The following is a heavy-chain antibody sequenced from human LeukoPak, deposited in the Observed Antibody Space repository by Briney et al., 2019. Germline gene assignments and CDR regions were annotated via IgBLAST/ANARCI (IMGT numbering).Heavy chain of an antibody. D-gene: IGHD3-10*01. CDR2: ISPSGGST. Sequence: ASVKVSCKAFGYTFTSNYMHWVRQAPGQGSEWMGVISPSGGSTTYAQKFQGRVTLTRDMSTSTDYLELSSLRSEDTAVYYCARDSGSGSYYFDYWGQGTLVTVSS. CDR1: GYTFTSNY. CDR3: ARDSGSGSYYFDY. V-gene: IGHV1-46*01. J-gene: IGHJ4*02.